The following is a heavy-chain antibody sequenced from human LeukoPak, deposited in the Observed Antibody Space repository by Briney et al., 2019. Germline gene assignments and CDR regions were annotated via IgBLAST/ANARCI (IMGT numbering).Heavy chain of an antibody. J-gene: IGHJ4*02. CDR2: ISSCGSTI. CDR3: ARDYYDSSGPDY. D-gene: IGHD3-22*01. V-gene: IGHV3-11*01. Sequence: GGSLRLSCAASGFTFSDYYMSWIRQAPGKGLEWVSYISSCGSTIYYADSVKGRFTISRDNAKNSLYLQMNSLGAEDTAVYYCARDYYDSSGPDYWGQGTLVTVSS. CDR1: GFTFSDYY.